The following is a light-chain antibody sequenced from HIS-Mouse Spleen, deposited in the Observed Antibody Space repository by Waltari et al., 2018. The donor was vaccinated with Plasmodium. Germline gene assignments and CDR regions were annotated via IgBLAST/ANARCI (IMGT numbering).Light chain of an antibody. Sequence: DIVMTQSPATLSVSPGERATLSCRASQRFSSNLAWYQQKPGQAPRLLIYGASTRATGIPARFSGSGSGTECTLTISSMQSEDCAVYYCQQYNNWPRGTFGQGTKVEIK. CDR1: QRFSSN. CDR2: GAS. J-gene: IGKJ1*01. V-gene: IGKV3-15*01. CDR3: QQYNNWPRGT.